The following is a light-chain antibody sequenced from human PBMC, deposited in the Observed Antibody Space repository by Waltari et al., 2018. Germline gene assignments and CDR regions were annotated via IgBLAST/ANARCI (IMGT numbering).Light chain of an antibody. CDR1: QSVLYSSNSQNY. V-gene: IGKV4-1*01. CDR3: QYYYLYSRG. J-gene: IGKJ2*03. CDR2: WAS. Sequence: DIVMTQSPDSLAVSLGERATINCKSSQSVLYSSNSQNYLAWYQQKPGQPPKLLIYWASTRESGVPDRFSGSESGTDFTLTISSLQADDFGSYYCQYYYLYSRGFGQGTKVEIK.